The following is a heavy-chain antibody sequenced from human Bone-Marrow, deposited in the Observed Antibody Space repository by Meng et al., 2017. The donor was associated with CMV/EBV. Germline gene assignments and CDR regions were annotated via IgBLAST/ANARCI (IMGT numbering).Heavy chain of an antibody. Sequence: ASVKVSCKASGYTFTGYFLNWVRQAPGQGLEWMGWINPKNGVTNFAQSFRGRVTMTRDTSITTVYMELSRLTSDDTAMYYCARDKYCGGDCYSGWFDTWGQGTLVTVSS. D-gene: IGHD2-21*01. J-gene: IGHJ5*02. V-gene: IGHV1-2*02. CDR3: ARDKYCGGDCYSGWFDT. CDR1: GYTFTGYF. CDR2: INPKNGVT.